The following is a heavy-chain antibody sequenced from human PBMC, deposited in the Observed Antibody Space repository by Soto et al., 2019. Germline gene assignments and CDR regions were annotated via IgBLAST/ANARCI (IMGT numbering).Heavy chain of an antibody. Sequence: EVQLLESGGGLVQPGGSLRLSCAASGFTVSTYAMTGVRQAPGKGLEWVSALSGNSGTTYSADSVKGRFTISRDNSRNTLYLQMSSLRAEDTALYFCAKGSKFTIFSPNDYWGQGTLVTVSS. CDR2: LSGNSGTT. CDR3: AKGSKFTIFSPNDY. D-gene: IGHD3-3*01. J-gene: IGHJ4*02. CDR1: GFTVSTYA. V-gene: IGHV3-23*01.